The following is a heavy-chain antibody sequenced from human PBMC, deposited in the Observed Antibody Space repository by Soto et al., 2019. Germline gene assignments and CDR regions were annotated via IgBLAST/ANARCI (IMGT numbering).Heavy chain of an antibody. CDR1: GFIFSNFA. CDR3: AKDRGDFWSGYYAAFDV. V-gene: IGHV3-23*01. J-gene: IGHJ3*01. CDR2: MSGTGGIT. D-gene: IGHD3-3*01. Sequence: GGSLRLSXVASGFIFSNFAMTWVRQAPGKGLEWVSIMSGTGGITHFADSVKGRFTISRDKSKNTLYLQMNNLRPEDTAVYYCAKDRGDFWSGYYAAFDVWGQGTMVTVSS.